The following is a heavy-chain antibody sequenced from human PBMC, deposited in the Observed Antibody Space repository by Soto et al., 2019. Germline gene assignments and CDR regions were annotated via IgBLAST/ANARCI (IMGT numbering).Heavy chain of an antibody. CDR2: INPIVGIA. Sequence: GASVKVSCKASGGTFSSYTISWLRQAPGKGLEWMGSINPIVGIAIYAQKFQGRVTITEDTSTDTAYMELSSLRSEDTAVYYCATLSVLLDYWGQGTLVTLSS. J-gene: IGHJ4*02. V-gene: IGHV1-69*02. D-gene: IGHD2-15*01. CDR3: ATLSVLLDY. CDR1: GGTFSSYT.